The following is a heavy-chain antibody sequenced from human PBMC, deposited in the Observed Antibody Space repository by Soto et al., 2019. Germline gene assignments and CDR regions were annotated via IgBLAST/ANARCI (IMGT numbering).Heavy chain of an antibody. CDR3: ARGYGMNFDY. V-gene: IGHV4-34*01. CDR2: NNHSGST. Sequence: SETLSLTCAVYGGSFSGYYWSWIRQPPGKGLEWIGENNHSGSTNYNPSLKSRVTISVDTSKNQYSLKLSSVTSADTAVYYCARGYGMNFDYWGQGTLVTVSS. CDR1: GGSFSGYY. D-gene: IGHD3-10*01. J-gene: IGHJ4*02.